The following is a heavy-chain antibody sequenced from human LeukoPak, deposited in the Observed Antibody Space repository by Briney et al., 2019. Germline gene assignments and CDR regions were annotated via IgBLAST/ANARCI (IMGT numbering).Heavy chain of an antibody. CDR2: IWYDGSNK. J-gene: IGHJ4*02. Sequence: GGSLRLSCAASGFTFTTYGMHWVRQAPGKGLEWVAIIWYDGSNKYYADSVKGRFTISRDNSENTLYLQMNSLRAEDTAVYFCAAGEPYVYWGQGAPVTVSS. CDR3: AAGEPYVY. V-gene: IGHV3-33*01. D-gene: IGHD1-14*01. CDR1: GFTFTTYG.